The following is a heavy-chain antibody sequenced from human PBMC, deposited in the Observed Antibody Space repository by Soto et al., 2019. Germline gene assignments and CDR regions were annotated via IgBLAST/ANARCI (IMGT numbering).Heavy chain of an antibody. CDR3: ARGRVVPALYYFDY. V-gene: IGHV4-34*01. J-gene: IGHJ4*02. D-gene: IGHD2-2*01. CDR1: GGSFSGYY. CDR2: INHSGST. Sequence: LSPTCAVNGGSFSGYYWRWIRQPPGKGLEWIGEINHSGSTNYNPSLKSRVTISVDTSKNQFSLKLSSVTAADTAVYYCARGRVVPALYYFDYWGQGTLVTVSS.